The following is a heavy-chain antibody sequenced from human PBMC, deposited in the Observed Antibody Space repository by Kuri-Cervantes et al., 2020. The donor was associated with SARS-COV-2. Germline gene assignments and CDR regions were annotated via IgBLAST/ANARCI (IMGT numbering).Heavy chain of an antibody. Sequence: GESLKISCAASGFTFSSYGMHWVRQAPGKGLEWVAVIWYDGSNKYYADSVKGRFTISRDNSKNTLYLQMNSLRAEDTAVYYCARDPDSSGWYAGDAFDIWGQGTMVTVSS. V-gene: IGHV3-33*08. CDR1: GFTFSSYG. CDR2: IWYDGSNK. CDR3: ARDPDSSGWYAGDAFDI. D-gene: IGHD6-19*01. J-gene: IGHJ3*02.